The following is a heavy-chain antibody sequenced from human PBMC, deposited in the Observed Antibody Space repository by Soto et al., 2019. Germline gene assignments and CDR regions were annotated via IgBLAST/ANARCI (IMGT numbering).Heavy chain of an antibody. D-gene: IGHD4-17*01. Sequence: VQLLESGGGLVQPGGSLRLACTASGFTFNHYATSWVRQAPGKGLEWVSAVSGRGGSTKYADSVKGRFIISRDNSNSTLYLQMDSLRGEDTAVYYCAKDSTVTTSLYFYYYGFDVWGQGTTVTVSS. J-gene: IGHJ6*01. CDR2: VSGRGGST. CDR3: AKDSTVTTSLYFYYYGFDV. V-gene: IGHV3-23*01. CDR1: GFTFNHYA.